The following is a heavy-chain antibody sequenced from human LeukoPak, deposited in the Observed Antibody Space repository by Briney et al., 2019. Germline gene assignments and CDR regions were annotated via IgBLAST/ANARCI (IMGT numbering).Heavy chain of an antibody. CDR3: ARVVRAGIAAAGIDH. D-gene: IGHD6-13*01. CDR1: GFTFSSYS. J-gene: IGHJ4*02. CDR2: ISSSSSYI. Sequence: GGSLRLSCAASGFTFSSYSMNWVRQAPGKGLEWVSSISSSSSYIYYADSVKGRFTISRDNAKNSLYLQMNSLRAEDTAVYYCARVVRAGIAAAGIDHWGQGTLVTVSS. V-gene: IGHV3-21*01.